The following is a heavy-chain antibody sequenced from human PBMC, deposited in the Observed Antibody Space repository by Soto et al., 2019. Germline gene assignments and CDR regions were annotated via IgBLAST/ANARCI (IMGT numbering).Heavy chain of an antibody. CDR3: AKGNYDFWSGYQNSYYFDY. D-gene: IGHD3-3*01. V-gene: IGHV3-9*01. CDR1: GFTFDDYA. CDR2: ISWNSGSI. J-gene: IGHJ4*02. Sequence: GGSLRLSCAASGFTFDDYAMHWVRQAPGKGLEWVSGISWNSGSIGYADSVKGRFTISRDNAKNSLYLQMNSLSAEDTALYYCAKGNYDFWSGYQNSYYFDYWGQGTLVTVSS.